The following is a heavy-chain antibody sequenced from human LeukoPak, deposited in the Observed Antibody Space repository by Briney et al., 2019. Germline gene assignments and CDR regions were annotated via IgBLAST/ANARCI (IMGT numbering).Heavy chain of an antibody. CDR2: ISGSGGAS. D-gene: IGHD3-10*01. Sequence: GGSLRLSCAASGFTFSTYGMSWVRQAPGKGLEWVSGISGSGGASYYADSVKGRFTISRDDSHNTLYLQMNSLRAEDTAVYFCARGGVDYYGSGTYYLMYYFDYWGQGALVTVSS. CDR3: ARGGVDYYGSGTYYLMYYFDY. V-gene: IGHV3-23*01. J-gene: IGHJ4*02. CDR1: GFTFSTYG.